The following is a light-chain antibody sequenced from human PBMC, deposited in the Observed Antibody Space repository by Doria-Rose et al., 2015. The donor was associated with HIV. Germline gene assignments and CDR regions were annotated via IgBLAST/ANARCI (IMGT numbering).Light chain of an antibody. CDR2: DGS. CDR1: QSFSSTY. CDR3: HQYSTTWT. Sequence: TQSPGTLSLSPGERATLSCRASQSFSSTYLAWYQQNPGQAPSLLIYDGSTRATGIPDRFSASGSGTDFTLTIIRLEPEDFALYYCHQYSTTWTFGQGTKVAI. J-gene: IGKJ1*01. V-gene: IGKV3-20*01.